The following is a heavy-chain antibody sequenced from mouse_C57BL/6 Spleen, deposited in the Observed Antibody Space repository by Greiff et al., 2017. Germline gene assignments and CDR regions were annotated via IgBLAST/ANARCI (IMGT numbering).Heavy chain of an antibody. CDR3: ASSGGSYGFGY. J-gene: IGHJ3*01. Sequence: VQRVQSGPELVRPGASVKLSCKASGYTFTDYYIHWVKQRPGQGLEWIGWIYPGSGNTKYNEKFKGKATLTVDTSSSTAYMQLSSLTSEDSAVYFCASSGGSYGFGYWGQGTLVTVAA. D-gene: IGHD1-1*02. CDR2: IYPGSGNT. CDR1: GYTFTDYY. V-gene: IGHV1-84*01.